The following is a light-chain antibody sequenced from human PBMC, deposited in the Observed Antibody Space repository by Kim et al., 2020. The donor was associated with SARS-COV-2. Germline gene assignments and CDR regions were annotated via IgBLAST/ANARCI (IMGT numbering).Light chain of an antibody. CDR3: QQYSGSAT. CDR2: AAS. J-gene: IGKJ1*01. CDR1: QSVSTIY. Sequence: LVPRERATLTVRASQSVSTIYLAWYQHKPGQAPRLLIYAASRRATGIPDRVSGSGSGTDFTVTMSRLEPEDCALYYCQQYSGSATFGQGTKVDIK. V-gene: IGKV3-20*01.